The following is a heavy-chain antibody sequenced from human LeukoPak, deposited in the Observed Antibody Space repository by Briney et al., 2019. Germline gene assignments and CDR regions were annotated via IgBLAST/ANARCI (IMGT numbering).Heavy chain of an antibody. D-gene: IGHD3-22*01. V-gene: IGHV4-39*01. Sequence: SETLSLTCPVSGDSISSSSYHWGWIRQPPGKGLEWIGSIYYTGSTYYNPSLKSRVTISVDTSKNQFSLKLSSVTAADTAVYYCASLSRTGDYYDSSGYYYFDYWGQGTLVTVSS. CDR3: ASLSRTGDYYDSSGYYYFDY. J-gene: IGHJ4*02. CDR2: IYYTGST. CDR1: GDSISSSSYH.